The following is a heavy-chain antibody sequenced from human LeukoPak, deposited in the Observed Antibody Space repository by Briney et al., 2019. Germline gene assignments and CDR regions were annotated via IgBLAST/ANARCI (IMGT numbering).Heavy chain of an antibody. Sequence: GGSLRLSCAASGFTFSNYWMTWVRQAPGKGLEWVANIKQDGSQKYYVDSVKGRFTISRDNAKISSYLQMNSLRAEDTAVYYCARIGYSSSSLDCWAQGTLVTVSS. CDR3: ARIGYSSSSLDC. CDR2: IKQDGSQK. J-gene: IGHJ4*02. CDR1: GFTFSNYW. V-gene: IGHV3-7*01. D-gene: IGHD6-6*01.